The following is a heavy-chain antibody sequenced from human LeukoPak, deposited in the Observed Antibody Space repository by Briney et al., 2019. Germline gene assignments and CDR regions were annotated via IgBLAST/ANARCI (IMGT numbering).Heavy chain of an antibody. CDR3: AKTATNCGGDCLKPYYFDY. D-gene: IGHD2-21*02. CDR1: GFTFSSYA. CDR2: ISGNGGSS. J-gene: IGHJ4*02. V-gene: IGHV3-23*01. Sequence: GGSLRLSCTASGFTFSSYAMSWVRQAPGKGLEWVSAISGNGGSSYYADSAKARFTISRDNSKNTLYLQMNSLRAEDTAVYYCAKTATNCGGDCLKPYYFDYWGQGTLVTVSS.